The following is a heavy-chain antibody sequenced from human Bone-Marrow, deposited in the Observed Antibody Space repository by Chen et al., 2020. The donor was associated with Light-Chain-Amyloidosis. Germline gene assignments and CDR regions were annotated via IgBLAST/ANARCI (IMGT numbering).Heavy chain of an antibody. Sequence: EVQLVESGGGLIQPGGSLRLSCAASGFTVSSNYMSWVRQAPGKGLEWVSVIDSGGNTYYADSVKGRFTISRDNSKNTLYLQMNSLRAEDTAVYYCARNGLGTYSGYPEDYWGQGTLVTVSS. CDR2: IDSGGNT. J-gene: IGHJ4*02. D-gene: IGHD5-12*01. CDR1: GFTVSSNY. V-gene: IGHV3-53*01. CDR3: ARNGLGTYSGYPEDY.